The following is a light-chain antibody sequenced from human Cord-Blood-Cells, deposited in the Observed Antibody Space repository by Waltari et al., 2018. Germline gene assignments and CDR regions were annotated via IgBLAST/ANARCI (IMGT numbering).Light chain of an antibody. V-gene: IGLV2-18*02. CDR1: SSDVGSYNR. CDR2: EVS. CDR3: SSYTSSSTYV. J-gene: IGLJ1*01. Sequence: QSALTQSPSVSGSPGPSVTISCTGTSSDVGSYNRVSWYQQPPGTAPKLMIYEVSNRPSGVTDRFSGSKSGNTASLTISGLQAEDEADYYCSSYTSSSTYVFGTGTKVTVL.